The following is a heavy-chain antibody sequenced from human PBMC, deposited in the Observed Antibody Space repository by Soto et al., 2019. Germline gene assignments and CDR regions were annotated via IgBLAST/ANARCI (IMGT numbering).Heavy chain of an antibody. J-gene: IGHJ4*02. CDR1: GFIFSQYV. Sequence: QVQLVESGGVVVQPGRSLRLSCTASGFIFSQYVMHWVRQAPGKGLEWVAIISYDATNQYYADSVRGRFTISRDNSNNTVYLQMNRLSAEDTAVYYCAREGVGPYDFWSGYYVHWGQGTLVTVSS. V-gene: IGHV3-30-3*01. CDR2: ISYDATNQ. D-gene: IGHD3-3*01. CDR3: AREGVGPYDFWSGYYVH.